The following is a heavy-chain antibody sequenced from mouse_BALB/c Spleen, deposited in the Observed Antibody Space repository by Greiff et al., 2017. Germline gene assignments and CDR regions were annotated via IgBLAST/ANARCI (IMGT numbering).Heavy chain of an antibody. CDR1: GYTFTSYW. CDR3: TKAWDGNYGSAMDY. Sequence: QVQLQQPGAELVKPGASVKLSCKASGYTFTSYWMHWVQLRPGQGFEWIGEINPSNGGTNYNEKFKRKATLTVDKSSSTAYMQLSSLTSEDSAVYYCTKAWDGNYGSAMDYWGQGTSVTVSS. J-gene: IGHJ4*01. V-gene: IGHV1S16*01. D-gene: IGHD2-1*01. CDR2: INPSNGGT.